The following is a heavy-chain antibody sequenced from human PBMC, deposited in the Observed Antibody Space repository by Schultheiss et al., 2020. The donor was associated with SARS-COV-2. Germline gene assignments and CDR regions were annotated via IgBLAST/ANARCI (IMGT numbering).Heavy chain of an antibody. D-gene: IGHD4-23*01. CDR1: GGSFSGYY. CDR2: IYYSGST. Sequence: SETLSLTCAVYGGSFSGYYWSWIRQPPGKGLEWIGYIYYSGSTNYNPSLKSRVTISVDTSKNQFSLKLSSVTAADTAVYYCARQGPDGGPFDYWGQGTLVTVSS. CDR3: ARQGPDGGPFDY. V-gene: IGHV4-59*08. J-gene: IGHJ4*02.